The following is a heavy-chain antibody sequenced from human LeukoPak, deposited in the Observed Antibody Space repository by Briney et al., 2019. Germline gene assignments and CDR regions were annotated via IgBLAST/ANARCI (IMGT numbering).Heavy chain of an antibody. CDR3: ARDQSPSGGSVDY. Sequence: SETLSLTCTVSGGSISSGGYYWSWIRQHPGKGLEWIGYIYYSGSTYYNPSLKSRITLSVDTSKKQISLKLSSVTAADTAVYYCARDQSPSGGSVDYWGQGTLVTVSS. J-gene: IGHJ4*02. V-gene: IGHV4-31*03. D-gene: IGHD2-15*01. CDR1: GGSISSGGYY. CDR2: IYYSGST.